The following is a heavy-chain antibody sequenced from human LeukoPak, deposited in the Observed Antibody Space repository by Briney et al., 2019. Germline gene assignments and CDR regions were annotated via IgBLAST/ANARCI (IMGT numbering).Heavy chain of an antibody. CDR2: IYPSGST. CDR3: ASDTGFSMVRGILF. J-gene: IGHJ4*02. D-gene: IGHD3-10*01. V-gene: IGHV4-38-2*02. Sequence: SETLSLTCTVSGYSVSSGYYWGWIRQPPGKGLEWIGTIYPSGSTYYNPSLKSRVTISVDTSKNQFSLKLSSVTAADTAVYYCASDTGFSMVRGILFWGQGTLVTVSS. CDR1: GYSVSSGYY.